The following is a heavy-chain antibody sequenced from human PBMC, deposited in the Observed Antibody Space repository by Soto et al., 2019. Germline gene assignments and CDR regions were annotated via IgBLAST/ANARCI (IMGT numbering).Heavy chain of an antibody. CDR3: ARVQVLQFLEWLPDY. Sequence: VGSLRLSCAASGFTVSSNYMTWVRQAPGKGLEWVSVIHNGGSTYYADSVKGRFTLSRDSSKNTLYLQMNSLRADDTAVYYCARVQVLQFLEWLPDYCGQGTLVTVSS. CDR1: GFTVSSNY. CDR2: IHNGGST. J-gene: IGHJ4*02. D-gene: IGHD3-3*01. V-gene: IGHV3-53*01.